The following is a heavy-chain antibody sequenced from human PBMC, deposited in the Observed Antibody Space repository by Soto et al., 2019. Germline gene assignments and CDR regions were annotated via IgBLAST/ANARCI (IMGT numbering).Heavy chain of an antibody. V-gene: IGHV2-26*01. CDR3: ARDNYNLPEAYCGGDCYSGWFDP. CDR1: GFSLSNARMG. Sequence: EAGPTLGNPTETLTLTCTVSGFSLSNARMGVSWIRQPPGKALEWLAHIFSNDEKSYSTSLKSRLTISKDTSKSQVVLTMTNMDPVDTATYYCARDNYNLPEAYCGGDCYSGWFDPWGQGTLVTVSS. J-gene: IGHJ5*02. CDR2: IFSNDEK. D-gene: IGHD2-21*02.